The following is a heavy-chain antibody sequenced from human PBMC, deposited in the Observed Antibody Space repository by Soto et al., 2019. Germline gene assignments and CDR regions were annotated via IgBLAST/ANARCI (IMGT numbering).Heavy chain of an antibody. J-gene: IGHJ3*02. Sequence: WGSLRLSCAASGFTFSSYWMHWFRQAPGKGLVWVSRINSDGSSTSYADSVKGRFTISRDNAKNTLYLQMNSLRAEDTAVYYCARDHCSSTSCYILSGDAFDIWGQGKMVTVPS. CDR3: ARDHCSSTSCYILSGDAFDI. CDR2: INSDGSST. V-gene: IGHV3-74*01. CDR1: GFTFSSYW. D-gene: IGHD2-2*02.